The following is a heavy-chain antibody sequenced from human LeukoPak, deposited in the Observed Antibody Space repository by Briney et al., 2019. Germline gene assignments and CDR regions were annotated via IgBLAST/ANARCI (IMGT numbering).Heavy chain of an antibody. CDR3: ARDTHYYGSGSPAFDL. V-gene: IGHV3-48*01. D-gene: IGHD3-10*01. CDR1: GFTFDDYG. Sequence: GGSLRLSCAASGFTFDDYGMSWVRQAPGKGLEWVSYISFSSATIHYADSVKGRFTISRDNAKNSLYLQLNSLRAEDTALYYCARDTHYYGSGSPAFDLWGRGTMVTVSS. CDR2: ISFSSATI. J-gene: IGHJ3*01.